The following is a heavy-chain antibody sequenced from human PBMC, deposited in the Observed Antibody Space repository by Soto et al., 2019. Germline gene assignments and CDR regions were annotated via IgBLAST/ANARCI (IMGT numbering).Heavy chain of an antibody. D-gene: IGHD3-16*02. CDR3: ARDSGTYYDYIWGSYRYGWFDP. V-gene: IGHV3-7*01. J-gene: IGHJ5*02. Sequence: EVQLVESGGGLVQPGGSLRLSCAASGFTFSSYWMSWVRQAPGKGLEWVANIKQDGSEKYYVDSVKGRFTISRDNAKNSLYLQMNSLRVEDTAVYYRARDSGTYYDYIWGSYRYGWFDPWGQGTLVTVSS. CDR1: GFTFSSYW. CDR2: IKQDGSEK.